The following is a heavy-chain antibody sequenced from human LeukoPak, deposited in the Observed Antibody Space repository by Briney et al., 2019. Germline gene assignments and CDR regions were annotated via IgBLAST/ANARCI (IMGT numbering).Heavy chain of an antibody. CDR2: IYYSGST. CDR1: GASIISDTYY. J-gene: IGHJ4*02. V-gene: IGHV4-39*07. D-gene: IGHD3-22*01. CDR3: ARNFYASSGYYLDDFSFDF. Sequence: PSETLSLTCTVSGASIISDTYYWGWIRQPPGKGLEWIGSIYYSGSTYYSPSLKSRVTMSVDTSTNQFSLKLISVTAADTALYYCARNFYASSGYYLDDFSFDFWGQGTLVTVSS.